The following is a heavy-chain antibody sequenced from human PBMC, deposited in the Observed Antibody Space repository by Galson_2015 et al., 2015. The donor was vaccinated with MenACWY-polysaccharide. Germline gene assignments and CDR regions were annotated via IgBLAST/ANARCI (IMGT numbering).Heavy chain of an antibody. V-gene: IGHV3-15*05. D-gene: IGHD2-2*01. Sequence: SLRLSCAASGFTVTDARMNWVRQAPGKGLEWVARIKSKTEGGTTDYAAPVEGRFTISRDESKNTLFLQMNSLKTEDTAVYYCATSGPSSTSRTRWEYCGRGTLVTVSP. CDR1: GFTVTDAR. J-gene: IGHJ1*01. CDR2: IKSKTEGGTT. CDR3: ATSGPSSTSRTRWEY.